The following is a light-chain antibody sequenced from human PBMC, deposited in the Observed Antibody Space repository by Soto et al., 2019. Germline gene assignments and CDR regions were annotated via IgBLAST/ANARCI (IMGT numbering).Light chain of an antibody. Sequence: QSALTQPASVSGSPGQSITISCTGTSSDVDNYKLVSWHQQHPGKAPKVMIYEVSKRPSGISNRFSGSKSGNTAFLTISGLQAEDEADYYCCSYAGSSTSYVFGTGTKLTVL. CDR1: SSDVDNYKL. J-gene: IGLJ1*01. V-gene: IGLV2-23*02. CDR2: EVS. CDR3: CSYAGSSTSYV.